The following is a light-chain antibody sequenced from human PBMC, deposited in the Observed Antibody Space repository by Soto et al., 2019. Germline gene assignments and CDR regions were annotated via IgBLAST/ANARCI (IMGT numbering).Light chain of an antibody. CDR2: EVT. CDR1: SSDVGGYNY. Sequence: QSVLTQPASVSGSPGQSITISCTGTSSDVGGYNYVTWYQRHPGKVPKLIIYEVTSRPSGVSNRFSGSKSGNTASLTISGLQAEDEADYYCSSYATTTVVFGGGTKLT. J-gene: IGLJ2*01. V-gene: IGLV2-14*01. CDR3: SSYATTTVV.